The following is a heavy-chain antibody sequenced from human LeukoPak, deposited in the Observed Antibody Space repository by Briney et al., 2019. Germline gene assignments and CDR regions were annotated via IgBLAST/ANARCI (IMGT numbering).Heavy chain of an antibody. V-gene: IGHV4-34*01. CDR3: ARGHMVRPNYYMDV. J-gene: IGHJ6*03. CDR2: INHSGST. D-gene: IGHD3-10*01. CDR1: GGSFSGYY. Sequence: PSETLSLTCAVYGGSFSGYYWSWIRQPPGKGLEWIGEINHSGSTNYNPSLKSRVTISVDTSKNQFSLKLSSVTAADTAVYYCARGHMVRPNYYMDVWGKGTTVTVPS.